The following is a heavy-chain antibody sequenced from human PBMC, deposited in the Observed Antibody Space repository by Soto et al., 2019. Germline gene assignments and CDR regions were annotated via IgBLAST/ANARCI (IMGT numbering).Heavy chain of an antibody. V-gene: IGHV3-9*01. CDR1: GFTFDDYA. CDR2: ISWNSGSI. CDR3: AKDKGGSLDAYYYYGMDV. D-gene: IGHD6-13*01. J-gene: IGHJ6*02. Sequence: EVQLVESGGGLVQPGRSLRLSCAASGFTFDDYAMHWVRQAPGKGLEWVSGISWNSGSIGYADSVEGRFTISRDNAKNSLYLQMNSLRAEDTALYYCAKDKGGSLDAYYYYGMDVWGQGTTVTVSS.